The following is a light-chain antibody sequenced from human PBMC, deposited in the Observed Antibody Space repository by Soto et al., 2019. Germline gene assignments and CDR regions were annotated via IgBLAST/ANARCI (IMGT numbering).Light chain of an antibody. V-gene: IGLV2-8*01. J-gene: IGLJ2*01. CDR3: SSYGGSNNLL. CDR2: DVF. CDR1: SRDIGGYDF. Sequence: QSALTQPPSASGSPGQSVTISCTGTSRDIGGYDFVSWYQQHPGKAPKLMIYDVFKRPSGVPDRFFGSKSGNTASLTVSGLQADDEADYYCSSYGGSNNLLFGGGTKLTVL.